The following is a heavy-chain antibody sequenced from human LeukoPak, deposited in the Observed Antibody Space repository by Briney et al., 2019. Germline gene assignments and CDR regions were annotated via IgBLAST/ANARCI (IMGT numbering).Heavy chain of an antibody. V-gene: IGHV3-30*02. CDR2: IETDGSRQ. CDR1: GFTFRTSA. D-gene: IGHD2-8*01. J-gene: IGHJ5*02. Sequence: WGSLRLSCAASGFTFRTSAMNWVRQAPGQGLDWVAYIETDGSRQYYADSVKGRFTITRDNSEKKMYLQMDSLRQDDTAVYYCVKNGWLDDWGQGTLVTVSS. CDR3: VKNGWLDD.